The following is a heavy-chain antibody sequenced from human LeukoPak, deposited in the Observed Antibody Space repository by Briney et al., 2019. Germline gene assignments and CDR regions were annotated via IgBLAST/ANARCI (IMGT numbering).Heavy chain of an antibody. CDR1: GYTFTTYG. CDR3: ARHYGGTFFDY. Sequence: GASVKVSCKASGYTFTTYGISWVRQAPGHGLEWMGWISAYSGSTNYAQNLQGRVTMTTDTSTSTAYMELRSLRSDDTAVYYCARHYGGTFFDYWAREPWSPSPQ. J-gene: IGHJ4*02. V-gene: IGHV1-18*01. CDR2: ISAYSGST. D-gene: IGHD4-23*01.